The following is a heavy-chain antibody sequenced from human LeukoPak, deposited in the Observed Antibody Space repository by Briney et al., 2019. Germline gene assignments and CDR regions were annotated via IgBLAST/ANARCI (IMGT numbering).Heavy chain of an antibody. CDR1: GGSFSGYY. V-gene: IGHV4-34*01. CDR3: ARGARFIAARAFDL. Sequence: PSESLSLTCAVYGGSFSGYYWSWIRQPPGRGLEWVGEINHSGSTNYNPSLKSRVTISVDTSKNQFSLKLSSVTAADTPVFHCARGARFIAARAFDLWGEGTMLTVSS. CDR2: INHSGST. J-gene: IGHJ3*01. D-gene: IGHD6-6*01.